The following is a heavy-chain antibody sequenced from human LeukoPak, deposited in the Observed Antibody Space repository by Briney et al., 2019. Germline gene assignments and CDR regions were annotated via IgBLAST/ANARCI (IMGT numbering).Heavy chain of an antibody. CDR3: ARDMWELPSDYYYDY. CDR1: GYTFTGHY. Sequence: ASVKVSCKASGYTFTGHYLNWLRQAPRQGREWMGRINPNSGDTKYADKIQGRVIMTRDTYTSTAYMELNGLRSDDTASYYCARDMWELPSDYYYDYWGQRTLVTVSS. CDR2: INPNSGDT. D-gene: IGHD1-26*01. J-gene: IGHJ4*02. V-gene: IGHV1-2*06.